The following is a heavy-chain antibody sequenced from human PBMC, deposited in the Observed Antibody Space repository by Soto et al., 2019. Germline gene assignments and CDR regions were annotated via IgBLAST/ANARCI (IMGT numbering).Heavy chain of an antibody. CDR1: GGSISSGDYY. V-gene: IGHV4-30-4*01. D-gene: IGHD5-18*01. CDR2: IYYSGST. J-gene: IGHJ4*02. CDR3: AKAERGYSYGYYFDY. Sequence: QVQLQESGPGLVKPSQTLSLTCTVSGGSISSGDYYWSWIRQPPGKGLEWIGYIYYSGSTYYNPSLKSRVTISVDTSKNQFSQKLSSVTAADTAVYYCAKAERGYSYGYYFDYWGQGTLVTVSS.